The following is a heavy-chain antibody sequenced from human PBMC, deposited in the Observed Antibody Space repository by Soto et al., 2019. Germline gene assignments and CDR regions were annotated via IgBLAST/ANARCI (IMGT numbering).Heavy chain of an antibody. CDR2: IFGSGNST. J-gene: IGHJ4*02. CDR3: AKVLYFDSSGYYKYYFDY. D-gene: IGHD3-22*01. V-gene: IGHV3-23*01. CDR1: GFTFSSYA. Sequence: GGSLRLSCAASGFTFSSYAMTWVRQAPGKGLEWVSTIFGSGNSTYYADSVKGRFAISRDNSKNTLYVQMNSLRAEDTAVYYCAKVLYFDSSGYYKYYFDYWGQGTLVTVSS.